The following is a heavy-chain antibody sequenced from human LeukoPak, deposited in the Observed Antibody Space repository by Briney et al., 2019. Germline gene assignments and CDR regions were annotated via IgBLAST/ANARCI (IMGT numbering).Heavy chain of an antibody. D-gene: IGHD3-10*01. CDR3: ARALRNRYGSGSYYNWFDP. CDR1: GYTFTSYD. J-gene: IGHJ5*02. V-gene: IGHV1-8*01. CDR2: MNPNSGNT. Sequence: GASVKVSCKASGYTFTSYDINWVRQATGQGREWMGWMNPNSGNTGYAQKFQGRVTMTRNTSISTAYMELSSLRSEDTAVYYCARALRNRYGSGSYYNWFDPWGQGTLVTVSS.